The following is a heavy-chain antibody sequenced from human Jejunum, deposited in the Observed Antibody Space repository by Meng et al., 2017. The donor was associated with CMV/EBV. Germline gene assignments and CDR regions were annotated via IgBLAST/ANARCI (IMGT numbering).Heavy chain of an antibody. D-gene: IGHD2-21*01. CDR2: GGPNIRIT. CDR1: FNSNA. CDR3: AKVNGPSTAYDAFDY. J-gene: IGHJ4*02. V-gene: IGHV1-69*10. Sequence: FNSNANDRERQGPGQGLEWVGGGGPNIRITNHAQKLEGRGTFTVDKATSTTYMELKSLRYNDTAVDDCAKVNGPSTAYDAFDYWGQGTLVTVSS.